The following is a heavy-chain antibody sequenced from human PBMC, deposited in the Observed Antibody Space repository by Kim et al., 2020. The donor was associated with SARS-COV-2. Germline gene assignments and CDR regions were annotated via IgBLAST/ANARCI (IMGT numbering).Heavy chain of an antibody. CDR3: ARSTVETSTSSNAHKADYYYGMDV. Sequence: SETLSLTCAVYGGSFSGYYWSWIRQPPGKGLEWIGEINHSGSTNYNPSLKSRVTISVDTSKNQFSLKLSSVTAADTAVYYCARSTVETSTSSNAHKADYYYGMDVWGQGTTVTVSS. J-gene: IGHJ6*02. V-gene: IGHV4-34*01. CDR2: INHSGST. CDR1: GGSFSGYY. D-gene: IGHD4-17*01.